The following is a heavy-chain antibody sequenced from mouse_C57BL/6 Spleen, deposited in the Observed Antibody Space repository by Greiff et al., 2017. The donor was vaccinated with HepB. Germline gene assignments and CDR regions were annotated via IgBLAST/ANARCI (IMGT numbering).Heavy chain of an antibody. Sequence: VQLQQSGAELVKPGASVKMSCKASGYTFTSYWITWVKQRPGQGLEWIGDIYPGSGSTNYNEKFKSKATLTVDTSSSTAYMQLSSLTSEDSAVYYCARYQLRLAMDYWGQRTSVTVSS. J-gene: IGHJ4*01. CDR2: IYPGSGST. CDR3: ARYQLRLAMDY. CDR1: GYTFTSYW. D-gene: IGHD1-1*01. V-gene: IGHV1-55*01.